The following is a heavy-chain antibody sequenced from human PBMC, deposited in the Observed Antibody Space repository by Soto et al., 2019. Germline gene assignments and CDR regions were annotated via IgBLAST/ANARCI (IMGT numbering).Heavy chain of an antibody. V-gene: IGHV3-21*01. Sequence: GGSLRLSCAASGFTFSSYSMNWVRQAPGKGLEWVSSISSSSSYIYYADSVKGRFTISRVNAKNSLYLQMNSLRAEDTAVYYCARAAAHYFDYWGQGTLVTVSS. D-gene: IGHD6-6*01. CDR2: ISSSSSYI. CDR1: GFTFSSYS. J-gene: IGHJ4*02. CDR3: ARAAAHYFDY.